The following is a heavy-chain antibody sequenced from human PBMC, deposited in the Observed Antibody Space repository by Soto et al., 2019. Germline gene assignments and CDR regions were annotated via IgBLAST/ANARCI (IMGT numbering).Heavy chain of an antibody. J-gene: IGHJ5*02. V-gene: IGHV4-4*02. D-gene: IGHD3-22*01. CDR2: IYHSGST. Sequence: SETLSLTCIVSGGSVSSSNWWRWVRQPPGKGLEWIGEIYHSGSTTYNPSLKSRATISVDKSENQFSLRLKSVTAADTAVYYCASVGSDYDNSGYYLPWGPGTLVTVSS. CDR1: GGSVSSSNW. CDR3: ASVGSDYDNSGYYLP.